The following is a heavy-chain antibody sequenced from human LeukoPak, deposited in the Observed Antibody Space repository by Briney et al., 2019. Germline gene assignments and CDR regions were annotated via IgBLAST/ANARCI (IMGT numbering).Heavy chain of an antibody. CDR1: GYTFTSYD. V-gene: IGHV1-18*01. CDR3: ARQIVVVSQYYYYYYYMDV. Sequence: ASVKVSCKASGYTFTSYDINWVRQATGQGLEWMGWMNPNSGNTNYAQKLQGRVTMTTDTSTSTAYMELRSLRSDDTAVYYCARQIVVVSQYYYYYYYMDVWGKGTTVTVSS. J-gene: IGHJ6*03. D-gene: IGHD2-21*01. CDR2: MNPNSGNT.